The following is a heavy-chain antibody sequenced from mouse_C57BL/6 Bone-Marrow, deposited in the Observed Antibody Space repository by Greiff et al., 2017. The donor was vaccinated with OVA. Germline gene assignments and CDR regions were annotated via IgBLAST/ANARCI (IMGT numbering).Heavy chain of an antibody. CDR2: IDPEDGDT. CDR3: TTSDGYLYYYAMDY. V-gene: IGHV14-1*01. J-gene: IGHJ4*01. CDR1: GFNIKDYY. Sequence: VQLQQPGAELVRPGASVKLSCTASGFNIKDYYMHWVKQRPEQGLEWIGRIDPEDGDTEYAPKFQGKATMTADTSSNTAYLQLSSLTSEDTAVYYCTTSDGYLYYYAMDYWGQGTSVTVSS. D-gene: IGHD2-3*01.